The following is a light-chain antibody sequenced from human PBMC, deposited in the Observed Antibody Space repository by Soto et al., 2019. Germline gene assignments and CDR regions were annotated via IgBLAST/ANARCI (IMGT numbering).Light chain of an antibody. CDR1: QSVSNSY. CDR2: GAS. CDR3: QQYGSSPWT. J-gene: IGKJ1*01. V-gene: IGKV3-20*01. Sequence: EIVLTQSPGTLSLSPGERATLSCRASQSVSNSYLAWYQQKPGQAPRLLIYGASSRATGIPDRFSGSGSGTHFTVTNSRLEREDFAVYYCQQYGSSPWTFGRGTKVEIK.